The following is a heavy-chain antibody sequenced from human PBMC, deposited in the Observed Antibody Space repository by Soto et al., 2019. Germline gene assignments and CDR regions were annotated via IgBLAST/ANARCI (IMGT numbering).Heavy chain of an antibody. J-gene: IGHJ1*01. CDR1: GGSISSYY. CDR3: ARHYSSSWYFIR. CDR2: IYYSGST. V-gene: IGHV4-59*01. D-gene: IGHD6-13*01. Sequence: SETLSLTCTVSGGSISSYYWSWIRQPPGKGLEWIGYIYYSGSTNYNPSLKSRVTISVDTSKNQFSLKLSSVTAADTAVYYCARHYSSSWYFIRWGQGTLVTVSS.